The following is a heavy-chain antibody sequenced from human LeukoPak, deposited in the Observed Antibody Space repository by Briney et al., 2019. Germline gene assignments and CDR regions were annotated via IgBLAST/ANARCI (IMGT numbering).Heavy chain of an antibody. CDR3: ARLPSMVRGVIGFDY. Sequence: GESLQISCKGSGYSFTSYWIGWVRQVPGKGLEWMGIIYPGDSDTRYSPSFQGQVTISADKSISTAYLQWSSLKASDTAMYYCARLPSMVRGVIGFDYWGQGTLVTVSS. D-gene: IGHD3-10*01. J-gene: IGHJ4*02. CDR2: IYPGDSDT. CDR1: GYSFTSYW. V-gene: IGHV5-51*01.